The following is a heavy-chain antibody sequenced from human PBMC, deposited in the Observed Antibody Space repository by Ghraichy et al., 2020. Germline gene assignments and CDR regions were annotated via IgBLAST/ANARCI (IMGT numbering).Heavy chain of an antibody. V-gene: IGHV4-34*01. CDR3: ARVNSSSSAYFDY. CDR1: GVSFTDYE. J-gene: IGHJ4*02. Sequence: SETLSLTCSANGVSFTDYEWTWIRQTPGKGLQWLGDIHQSGTTKFNPYLRSRLLMSIDASKNQFSLKLYFVTAADSALYYCARVNSSSSAYFDYWGQGNLVTVPS. D-gene: IGHD6-6*01. CDR2: IHQSGTT.